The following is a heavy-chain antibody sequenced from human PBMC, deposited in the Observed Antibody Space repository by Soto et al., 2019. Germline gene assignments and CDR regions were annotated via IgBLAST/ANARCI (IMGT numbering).Heavy chain of an antibody. CDR2: IHHSGTT. V-gene: IGHV4-4*02. Sequence: SETLSITCAVSGGSITSHSWWSGVRQPPGKGLEWIGEIHHSGTTNYNPSLKSRVTISVDKSKNQLSLKLNSVTAADTAMFYCESQYFYTMGVWGRGTTVTVSS. CDR1: GGSITSHSW. J-gene: IGHJ6*02. CDR3: ESQYFYTMGV.